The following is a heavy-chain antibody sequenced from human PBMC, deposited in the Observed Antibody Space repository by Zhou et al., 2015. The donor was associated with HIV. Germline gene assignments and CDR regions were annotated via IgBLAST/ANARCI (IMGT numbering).Heavy chain of an antibody. D-gene: IGHD2-2*02. Sequence: QVQLVQSGAEVKKPGSSVKVSCKASGGTFSSYTISWVRQAPGQGLEWMGGIIPMFGTADYAQKFKGRVTITADGFTSTAYMELSSLTSEDTALYYCARWAAYCSSAYCYTPLDYWGQGTLVTVSS. CDR2: IIPMFGTA. V-gene: IGHV1-69*12. CDR3: ARWAAYCSSAYCYTPLDY. CDR1: GGTFSSYT. J-gene: IGHJ4*02.